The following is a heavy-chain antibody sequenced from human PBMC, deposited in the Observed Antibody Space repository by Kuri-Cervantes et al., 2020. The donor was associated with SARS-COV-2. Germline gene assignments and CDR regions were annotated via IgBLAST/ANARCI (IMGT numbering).Heavy chain of an antibody. V-gene: IGHV1-69*05. J-gene: IGHJ4*02. CDR3: ASTFFYYDILTGYYSY. D-gene: IGHD3-9*01. Sequence: SVKVSCKASGYTFTGYYMHWVRQAPGQGLEWMGGIIPIFGTANYAQKFQGRVTITTDESTSTAYMELSSLRSEDTAVYYCASTFFYYDILTGYYSYWGQGTLVTVSS. CDR2: IIPIFGTA. CDR1: GYTFTGYY.